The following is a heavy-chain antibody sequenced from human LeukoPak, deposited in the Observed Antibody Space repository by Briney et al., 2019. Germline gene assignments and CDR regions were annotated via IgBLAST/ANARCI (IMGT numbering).Heavy chain of an antibody. CDR2: INHSGST. Sequence: SETLSLTCAVYGGSFSGYYWSWIRQPPGKGLEWIGEINHSGSTNYNPSLKSRVTISVDTSKNQFSLKLSSVTAADTAVYYCARGQYSYDYTYWGQGTLVTVSS. CDR3: ARGQYSYDYTY. V-gene: IGHV4-34*01. J-gene: IGHJ4*02. D-gene: IGHD5-18*01. CDR1: GGSFSGYY.